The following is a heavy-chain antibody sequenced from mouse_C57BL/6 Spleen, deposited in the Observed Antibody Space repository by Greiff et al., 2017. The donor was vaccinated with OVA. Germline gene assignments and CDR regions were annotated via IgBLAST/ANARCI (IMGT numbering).Heavy chain of an antibody. CDR2: IYPGDGDT. CDR3: ARSGRSTMVTTGFAY. Sequence: QVQLQQPGAELVKPGASVKLSCKASGYAFSSSWMNWVKQRPGKGLEWIGRIYPGDGDTNYNEKFKSKATLTVDKSSSTAYMQLSSLTSEDSAVYYCARSGRSTMVTTGFAYWGQGTLVTVSA. V-gene: IGHV1-82*01. J-gene: IGHJ3*01. CDR1: GYAFSSSW. D-gene: IGHD2-2*01.